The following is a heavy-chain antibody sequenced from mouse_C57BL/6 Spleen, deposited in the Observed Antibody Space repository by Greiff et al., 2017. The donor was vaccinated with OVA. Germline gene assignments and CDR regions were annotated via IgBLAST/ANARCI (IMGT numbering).Heavy chain of an antibody. V-gene: IGHV5-17*01. Sequence: EVQLVESGGGLVKPGGSLKLSCAASGFTFSDYGMHWVRQAPEKGLEWVAYISSGSSTIYYADTVKGRFTISRDNAKNTLFLQMTSLRSEDTAMYYCANYYGSRMDYWGQGTSVTVSS. J-gene: IGHJ4*01. D-gene: IGHD1-1*01. CDR3: ANYYGSRMDY. CDR1: GFTFSDYG. CDR2: ISSGSSTI.